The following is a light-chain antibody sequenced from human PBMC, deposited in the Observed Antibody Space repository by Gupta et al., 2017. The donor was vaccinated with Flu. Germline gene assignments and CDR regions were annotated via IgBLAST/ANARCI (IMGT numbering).Light chain of an antibody. V-gene: IGKV1-33*01. Sequence: DIQMTQSPSSLSASVGDRVTITCQASQDIRRFLNWYQMKPGNAPKLLIFDASNVDTGVPSRLSGSGFGTNFTFTISSRQPEDVATYYCQQEDNLPVTFGRGTKVEIK. CDR3: QQEDNLPVT. CDR2: DAS. CDR1: QDIRRF. J-gene: IGKJ4*01.